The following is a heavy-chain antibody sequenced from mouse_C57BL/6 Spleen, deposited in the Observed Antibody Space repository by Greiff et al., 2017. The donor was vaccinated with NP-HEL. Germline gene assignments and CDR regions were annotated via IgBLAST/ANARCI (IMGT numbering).Heavy chain of an antibody. Sequence: EVNLVESGEGLVKPGGSLKLSCAASGFTFSSYAMSWVRQTPEKRLEWVAYISSGGDYIYYADTVKGRFTISRDNARNTLYLQMSSLTSEDTAMYYCTRYYYGSSFDYWGQGTTLTVSS. J-gene: IGHJ2*01. D-gene: IGHD1-1*01. CDR2: ISSGGDYI. CDR3: TRYYYGSSFDY. V-gene: IGHV5-9-1*02. CDR1: GFTFSSYA.